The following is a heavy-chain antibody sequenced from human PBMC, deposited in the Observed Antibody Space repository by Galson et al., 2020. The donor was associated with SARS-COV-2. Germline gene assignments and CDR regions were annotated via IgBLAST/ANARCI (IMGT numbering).Heavy chain of an antibody. J-gene: IGHJ3*02. V-gene: IGHV3-23*01. CDR2: ISGSGGST. CDR1: GFTFSSYA. D-gene: IGHD4-17*01. Sequence: GESLKISCAASGFTFSSYAMSWVRQAPGKGLEWVSAISGSGGSTYYADSVKGRFTISRDNSKNTLYLQMNSLRAEDTAVYYCAKVGDYGNAFDIWGQGTMVTVSS. CDR3: AKVGDYGNAFDI.